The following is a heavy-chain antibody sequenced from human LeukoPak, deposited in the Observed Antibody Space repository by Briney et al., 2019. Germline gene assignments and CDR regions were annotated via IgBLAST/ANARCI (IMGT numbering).Heavy chain of an antibody. D-gene: IGHD1-1*01. Sequence: GESLKISCKTSGYRFNSHWIGWGPQMPGKGLAWRGIIFPSDSDTRYSPSFQGPVTIPADRSITTAFLQWSSLRASDAAMYYCARRLKISQGGTTDYWGQGTLVTVSS. V-gene: IGHV5-51*01. J-gene: IGHJ4*02. CDR3: ARRLKISQGGTTDY. CDR1: GYRFNSHW. CDR2: IFPSDSDT.